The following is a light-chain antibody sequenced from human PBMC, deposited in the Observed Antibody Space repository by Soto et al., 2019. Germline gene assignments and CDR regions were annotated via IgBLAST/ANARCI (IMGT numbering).Light chain of an antibody. V-gene: IGKV2-30*01. J-gene: IGKJ5*01. CDR1: QSLVYSDGETY. CDR2: NVS. CDR3: MQGTHWPPIT. Sequence: AMTQTPLSSPVTLGQPSSISCRSSQSLVYSDGETYLNWFQQRPGQSPRRLIYNVSNRDSGVPDRFSGSGSGTDFTLKISGVEAEDVGVYYCMQGTHWPPITFGQGTRLEIK.